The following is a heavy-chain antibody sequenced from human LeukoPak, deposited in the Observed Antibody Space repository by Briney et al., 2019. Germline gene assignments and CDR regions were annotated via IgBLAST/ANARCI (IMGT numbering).Heavy chain of an antibody. D-gene: IGHD1-1*01. Sequence: PGGSLRLSCAASGFTFSSYSMNRVRQAPGKGLEWVSYISSSSSTIYYADSVKGRFTISRDNAKNSLYLQMNSLRDEDTAVYYCARDTELERRLYFDYWGQGALVTVSS. V-gene: IGHV3-48*02. CDR3: ARDTELERRLYFDY. CDR1: GFTFSSYS. CDR2: ISSSSSTI. J-gene: IGHJ4*02.